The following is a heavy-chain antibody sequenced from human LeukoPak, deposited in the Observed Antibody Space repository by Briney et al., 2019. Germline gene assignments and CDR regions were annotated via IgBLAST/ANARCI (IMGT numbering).Heavy chain of an antibody. Sequence: GGSLRLSCAASDFTVSNNYMSWVRQAPGKGLEWVSAISGSGGSTYYADSVKGRFTISRDNSKNTLYLQMNSLRAEDTAVYYCAKAWSSGYDPSDYWGQGTLVTVSS. D-gene: IGHD5-12*01. V-gene: IGHV3-23*01. CDR2: ISGSGGST. J-gene: IGHJ4*02. CDR1: DFTVSNNY. CDR3: AKAWSSGYDPSDY.